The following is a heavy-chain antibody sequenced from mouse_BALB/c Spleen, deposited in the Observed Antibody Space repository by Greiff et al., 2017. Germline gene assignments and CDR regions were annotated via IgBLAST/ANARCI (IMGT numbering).Heavy chain of an antibody. CDR3: NAWPMDY. Sequence: VQLKQSGAELVRSGASVKLSCTASGFNIKDYYMHWVKQRPEQGLEWIGWIDPENGDTEYAPKFQGKATMTADTSSNTAYLQLSSLTSEDTAVYYCNAWPMDYWGQGTSVTVSS. V-gene: IGHV14-4*02. CDR2: IDPENGDT. CDR1: GFNIKDYY. J-gene: IGHJ4*01.